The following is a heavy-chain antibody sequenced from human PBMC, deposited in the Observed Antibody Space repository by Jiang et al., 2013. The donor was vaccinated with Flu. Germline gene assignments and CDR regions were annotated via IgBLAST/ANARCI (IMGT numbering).Heavy chain of an antibody. D-gene: IGHD6-13*01. V-gene: IGHV4-59*01. CDR1: GGSISSYY. Sequence: GPGLVKPSETLSLTCTVSGGSISSYYWSWIRQPPGKGLEWIGYIYYSGSTNYNPSLKSRVTISVDTSKNQFSLKLSSVTAADTAVYYCARDILSRNSSSWYRGIYYYYGMDVWGKGTTVTVSS. CDR2: IYYSGST. J-gene: IGHJ6*04. CDR3: ARDILSRNSSSWYRGIYYYYGMDV.